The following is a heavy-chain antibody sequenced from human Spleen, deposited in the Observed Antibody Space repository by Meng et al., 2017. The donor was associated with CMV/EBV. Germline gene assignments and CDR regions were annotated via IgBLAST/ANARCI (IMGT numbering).Heavy chain of an antibody. CDR2: ISWNSGSV. CDR3: AKKLAGPTYFFDY. CDR1: GFIFDDYA. Sequence: SLKISCAASGFIFDDYAMHWVRQAPGKGLEWVSGISWNSGSVGYADSVKGRFTNSRDNSKNSLYLQMNSLRVEDTALYYCAKKLAGPTYFFDYWGQGTLVTVSS. V-gene: IGHV3-9*01. J-gene: IGHJ4*02. D-gene: IGHD6-19*01.